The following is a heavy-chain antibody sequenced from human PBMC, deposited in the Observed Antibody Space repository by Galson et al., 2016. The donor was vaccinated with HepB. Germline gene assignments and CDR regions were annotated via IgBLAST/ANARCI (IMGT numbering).Heavy chain of an antibody. CDR3: ATLDWRSDY. J-gene: IGHJ4*02. CDR1: GYTFTGYY. CDR2: INPNSDGT. D-gene: IGHD3/OR15-3a*01. Sequence: SVKVSCKASGYTFTGYYTDWVRQAPGQGLEWMGRINPNSDGTNYAQKFQGRVTMTRDTSISTAYMELIRLRSDDTAVYYCATLDWRSDYWGQGTLVTVSS. V-gene: IGHV1-2*02.